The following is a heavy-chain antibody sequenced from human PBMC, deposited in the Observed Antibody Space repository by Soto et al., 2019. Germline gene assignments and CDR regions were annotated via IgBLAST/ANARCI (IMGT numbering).Heavy chain of an antibody. J-gene: IGHJ5*02. V-gene: IGHV3-74*01. D-gene: IGHD2-15*01. CDR2: INTDGTNS. CDR1: GLTFNRYW. Sequence: GSLRLSCAASGLTFNRYWMHWVRHAPGKGLVWVSHINTDGTNSNYADSGKGRFTISRDNAKSTMFLQMNSLRDEDTAVYYWAREFCSGGNCYTYYFDPWGQGIPVTVSS. CDR3: AREFCSGGNCYTYYFDP.